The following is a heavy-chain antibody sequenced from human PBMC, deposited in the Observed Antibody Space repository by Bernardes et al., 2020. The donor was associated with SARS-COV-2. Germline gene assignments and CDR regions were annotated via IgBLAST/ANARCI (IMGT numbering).Heavy chain of an antibody. Sequence: GGSLRLSCAGSGFTFSSHSMNWVRQAPGKGLEWISYISSSASTIYYAGSVKGRFIISRDNAKNSLYLQMNSLRAEDTAVYYCARDMRYRIYAMDVWGQGTTVTVSS. CDR2: ISSSASTI. J-gene: IGHJ6*02. D-gene: IGHD1-26*01. CDR1: GFTFSSHS. CDR3: ARDMRYRIYAMDV. V-gene: IGHV3-48*04.